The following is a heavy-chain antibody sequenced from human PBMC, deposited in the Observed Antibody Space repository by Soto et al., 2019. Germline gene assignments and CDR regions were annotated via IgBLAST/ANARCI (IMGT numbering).Heavy chain of an antibody. D-gene: IGHD2-15*01. J-gene: IGHJ4*02. CDR2: INGGGGST. CDR1: GFTFSSYT. Sequence: EVQLLEAGGDLIQPGGSLRLSCAASGFTFSSYTMTWVRQAPGKGLEWVSAINGGGGSTYYADSVKGRFTISRDNSKDTLYMQMNSLRAADTAVYYCAKDNVCSGGSCYYDYWGQGTLVTVSS. CDR3: AKDNVCSGGSCYYDY. V-gene: IGHV3-23*01.